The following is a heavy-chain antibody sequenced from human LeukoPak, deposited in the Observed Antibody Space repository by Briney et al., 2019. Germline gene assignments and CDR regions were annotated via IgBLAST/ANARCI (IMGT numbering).Heavy chain of an antibody. CDR1: GFTFSSYS. Sequence: GGSLRLSCAASGFTFSSYSMNWVRQAPGKGLEWVSGISWNSGSIGYADSVKGRFTISRDNAKNSLYLQMNSLRAEDMALYYCAKDQSYDFWSGYNSFDYWGQGTLVTVSS. CDR3: AKDQSYDFWSGYNSFDY. V-gene: IGHV3-9*03. D-gene: IGHD3-3*01. J-gene: IGHJ4*02. CDR2: ISWNSGSI.